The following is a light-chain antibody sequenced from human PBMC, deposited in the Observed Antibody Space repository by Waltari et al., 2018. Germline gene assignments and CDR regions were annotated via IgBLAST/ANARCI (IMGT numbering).Light chain of an antibody. CDR1: QDVSNW. CDR2: AAS. Sequence: DIQMTQSPSSVSASVGDRVTITCRASQDVSNWLAWYQQKPGKAPKFLIYAASSLQRGVPSRFSGSGSGTDFTLTISSLQPDDFATYSCQQANTFPYTFCQGTKVEIK. CDR3: QQANTFPYT. J-gene: IGKJ2*01. V-gene: IGKV1-12*01.